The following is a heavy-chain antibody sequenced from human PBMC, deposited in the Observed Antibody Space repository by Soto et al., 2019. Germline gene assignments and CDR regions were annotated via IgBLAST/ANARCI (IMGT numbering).Heavy chain of an antibody. V-gene: IGHV5-51*01. J-gene: IGHJ4*02. CDR3: ARRLVAGAIDY. D-gene: IGHD2-21*01. CDR1: GYSFNNNW. CDR2: IYPGNSDS. Sequence: PVESLKISCKASGYSFNNNWIGWVRQMPGKGLEWMGIIYPGNSDSRYSPSFQGQVTMSVDKSINTAYLQWNSLKASDTAMYYCARRLVAGAIDYWGQGTLVTVSS.